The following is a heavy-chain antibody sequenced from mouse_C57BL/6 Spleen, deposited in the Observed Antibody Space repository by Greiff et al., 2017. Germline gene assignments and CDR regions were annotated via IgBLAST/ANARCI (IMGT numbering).Heavy chain of an antibody. Sequence: QVQLQQSGSELVKPGASVQISCKASGYAFSSSWLNWVKQRPGKGLEWIGRIYPGDGDTNYNGTFKGKATLTADKSSSTAYMPLSSLTSEESAVYFCARTRTGDYYAMDHWGQGTSGTDTS. CDR2: IYPGDGDT. V-gene: IGHV1-82*01. D-gene: IGHD4-1*01. CDR3: ARTRTGDYYAMDH. CDR1: GYAFSSSW. J-gene: IGHJ4*01.